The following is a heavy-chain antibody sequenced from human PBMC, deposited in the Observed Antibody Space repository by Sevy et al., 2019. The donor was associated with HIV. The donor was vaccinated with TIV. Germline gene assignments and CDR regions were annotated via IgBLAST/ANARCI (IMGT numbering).Heavy chain of an antibody. V-gene: IGHV3-23*01. Sequence: GGSLRLSCAASGFTFSSYAMSWVRQAPGKGLEWVSAISGSGGSTYYADSVKGRFTISRDNSKNTLYLQMNSLRAEDTAVYYCAKVRREVNYVSYCDYGMDVWGQGTTVTVSS. J-gene: IGHJ6*02. D-gene: IGHD4-4*01. CDR3: AKVRREVNYVSYCDYGMDV. CDR2: ISGSGGST. CDR1: GFTFSSYA.